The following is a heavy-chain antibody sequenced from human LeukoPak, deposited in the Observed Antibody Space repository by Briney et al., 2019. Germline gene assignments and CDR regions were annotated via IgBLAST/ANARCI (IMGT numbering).Heavy chain of an antibody. V-gene: IGHV4-30-2*01. Sequence: PSQTLSLTCTVSGGSISSGGYYWSWIRQPPGKGLEWIGYIYHSGSTYYNPSLKSRVTISVDRSKNQFSLKLSSVTAADTAVYYCARVPRPGTIFEDDAFDIWGQGTMVTVSS. J-gene: IGHJ3*02. D-gene: IGHD3-3*01. CDR3: ARVPRPGTIFEDDAFDI. CDR1: GGSISSGGYY. CDR2: IYHSGST.